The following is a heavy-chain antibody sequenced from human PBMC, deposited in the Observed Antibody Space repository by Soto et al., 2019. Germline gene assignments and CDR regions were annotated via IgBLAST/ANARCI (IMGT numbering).Heavy chain of an antibody. CDR3: AKHPYYDSSGYYSGNDY. Sequence: PGGSPRLSCAASRFTFSYYAMHWIRQAPGKGLEWMAVILSDGSKQYYAESVKGRFTISRDNSKSTLYLQMNSLRAEDTAVYYCAKHPYYDSSGYYSGNDYWGQGTLVTVSS. CDR2: ILSDGSKQ. J-gene: IGHJ4*02. D-gene: IGHD3-22*01. CDR1: RFTFSYYA. V-gene: IGHV3-30*04.